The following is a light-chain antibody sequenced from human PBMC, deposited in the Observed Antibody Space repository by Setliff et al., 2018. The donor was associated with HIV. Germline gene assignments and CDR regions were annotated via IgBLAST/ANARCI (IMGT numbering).Light chain of an antibody. CDR2: GAS. Sequence: EIVMTQSPATLSVSPGETGTLSCRASQSLSSSIAWYQQKNGQAPRLLIYGASARATGIPARFSGSGSGTEFTLTISSLQSEDFAVYYCQQYNNWPYTFGQGTRLEIK. J-gene: IGKJ5*01. CDR3: QQYNNWPYT. CDR1: QSLSSS. V-gene: IGKV3-15*01.